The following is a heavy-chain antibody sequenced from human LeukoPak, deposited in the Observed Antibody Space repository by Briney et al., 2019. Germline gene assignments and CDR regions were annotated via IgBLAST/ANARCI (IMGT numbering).Heavy chain of an antibody. Sequence: ASVKVSCKASGYTFTGYYMHWVRQAPGQGLEWMGWINPNSGGTNYAQKFQGRVTMTRDTSISTAYMELSRLRSDDTAVYYCARDLGTYYYGSGSFDYWGQGTLVTVSS. V-gene: IGHV1-2*02. CDR1: GYTFTGYY. CDR2: INPNSGGT. J-gene: IGHJ4*02. D-gene: IGHD3-10*01. CDR3: ARDLGTYYYGSGSFDY.